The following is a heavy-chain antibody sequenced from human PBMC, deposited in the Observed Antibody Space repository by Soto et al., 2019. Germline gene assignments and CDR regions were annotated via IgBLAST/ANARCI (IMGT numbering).Heavy chain of an antibody. CDR2: IYPGDSDT. J-gene: IGHJ6*02. Sequence: PGESLQISIKGSGYIFTSYWIGWVRQMPGKGLELMWIIYPGDSDTRYSPSVQGQVTISAEKSISTAYLQCSSLKASDTAMYYCARIVKEYERASGSYAPRDYGMDVWRQGTTVTVSS. D-gene: IGHD3-10*01. V-gene: IGHV5-51*01. CDR1: GYIFTSYW. CDR3: ARIVKEYERASGSYAPRDYGMDV.